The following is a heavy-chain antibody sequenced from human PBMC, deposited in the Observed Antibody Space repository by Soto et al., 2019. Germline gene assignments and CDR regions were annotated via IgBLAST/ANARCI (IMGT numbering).Heavy chain of an antibody. D-gene: IGHD6-19*01. CDR1: GYTFTSYG. CDR3: ARDVRGVAGTHHYYYYGMDV. Sequence: ASVKVSCKASGYTFTSYGISWVRQAPGQGLEWMGWISAYNGNTNYAQKLQGRVTMTTDTSTSTAYMELRSLRSDDTAVYYCARDVRGVAGTHHYYYYGMDVWGQGTTVTVSS. V-gene: IGHV1-18*01. J-gene: IGHJ6*02. CDR2: ISAYNGNT.